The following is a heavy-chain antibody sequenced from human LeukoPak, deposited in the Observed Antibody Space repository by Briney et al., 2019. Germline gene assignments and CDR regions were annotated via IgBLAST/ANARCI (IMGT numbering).Heavy chain of an antibody. J-gene: IGHJ6*02. V-gene: IGHV1-2*02. Sequence: ASVKVSCKASGYTFTGYYMHWVRQAPGQGLEWMGWINPNSGGTNYAQKFQGRVTMTRDTSISTAYMELSRLRSDDAAVYYCARSLVAGTYGVYYYYGMDVWGQGTTVTVSS. CDR3: ARSLVAGTYGVYYYYGMDV. CDR1: GYTFTGYY. CDR2: INPNSGGT. D-gene: IGHD6-19*01.